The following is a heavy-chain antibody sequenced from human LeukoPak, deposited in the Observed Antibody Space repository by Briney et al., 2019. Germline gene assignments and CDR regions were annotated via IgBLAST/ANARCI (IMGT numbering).Heavy chain of an antibody. Sequence: GASVKVSCKASGGTFSSYAISWVRQAPGQGLEWMGWISAYNGNTNYAQKLQGRVTMTTDTSTSTAYMELRSLRSDDTAVYYCARDSMTTVPFDYWGQGTLVTVSS. CDR3: ARDSMTTVPFDY. J-gene: IGHJ4*02. CDR2: ISAYNGNT. CDR1: GGTFSSYA. D-gene: IGHD4-11*01. V-gene: IGHV1-18*01.